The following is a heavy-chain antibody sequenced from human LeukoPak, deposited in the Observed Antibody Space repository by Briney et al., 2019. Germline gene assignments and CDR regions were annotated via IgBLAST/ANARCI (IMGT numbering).Heavy chain of an antibody. CDR3: ARDGVGAAFDI. V-gene: IGHV1-69*04. Sequence: ASVKVSCKASGGTFSSYAISWVRQAPGQGLKWMGRIIPILGIANYAQKFQGRVTITADKSTSTAYMELSSLRSEDTAVYYCARDGVGAAFDIWGQGTMVTVSS. J-gene: IGHJ3*02. CDR2: IIPILGIA. CDR1: GGTFSSYA. D-gene: IGHD3-3*01.